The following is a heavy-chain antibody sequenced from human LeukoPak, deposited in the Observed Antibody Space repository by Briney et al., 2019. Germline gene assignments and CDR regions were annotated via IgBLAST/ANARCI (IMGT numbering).Heavy chain of an antibody. D-gene: IGHD4/OR15-4a*01. Sequence: PGGSLRLSCAASGFTVSSNYMSWVRQAPGKGLEWVSVIYSGGSTYYADSVKGRFTISRDNSKNTLYLQMNSLRAEDTAVCYCAKESGPLGALLYDYWGRGILVTASS. CDR1: GFTVSSNY. CDR3: AKESGPLGALLYDY. CDR2: IYSGGST. V-gene: IGHV3-53*01. J-gene: IGHJ4*02.